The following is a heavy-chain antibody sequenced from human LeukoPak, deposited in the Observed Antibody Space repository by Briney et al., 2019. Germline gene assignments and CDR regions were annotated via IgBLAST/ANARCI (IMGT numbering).Heavy chain of an antibody. V-gene: IGHV3-7*03. Sequence: GGSLRLSCAASGFALSSHWMTWVRQVPGRGPEWVANVNRDGSETYYLDSVKGRFTISKDNAKNSLYLQMNCLRAEDTALYHCARNNGMDVWGQGTTVTVSS. CDR3: ARNNGMDV. J-gene: IGHJ6*02. CDR2: VNRDGSET. CDR1: GFALSSHW.